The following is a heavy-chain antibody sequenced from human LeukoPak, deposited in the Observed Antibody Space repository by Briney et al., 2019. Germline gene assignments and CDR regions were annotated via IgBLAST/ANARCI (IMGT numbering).Heavy chain of an antibody. CDR3: ALGDSSSWSRVRYYYYYGMDV. J-gene: IGHJ6*02. V-gene: IGHV3-30*03. D-gene: IGHD6-13*01. Sequence: GRSLRLSCAASGFTFSSYGMHWVRQAPGKGLEWVAVISYDGSNKYYADSVKGRFTISRDNSKNTLYLQMNSLRAEDTAVYYCALGDSSSWSRVRYYYYYGMDVWGQGTTVTVSS. CDR2: ISYDGSNK. CDR1: GFTFSSYG.